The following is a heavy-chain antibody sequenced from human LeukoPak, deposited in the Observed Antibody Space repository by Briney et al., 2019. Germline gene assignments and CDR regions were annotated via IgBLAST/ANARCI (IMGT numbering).Heavy chain of an antibody. J-gene: IGHJ4*02. D-gene: IGHD3-22*01. CDR2: IYTSGST. CDR1: GGSISSYY. Sequence: PSETLSLTCTVSGGSISSYYWSWIRQPAGKGLEWIGRIYTSGSTNYNPSLKSRVTMSVDTSKNQFSLKLSSVTAADTAVYYCARGRRLLLRGGFDYWGQGTLVTVSS. V-gene: IGHV4-4*07. CDR3: ARGRRLLLRGGFDY.